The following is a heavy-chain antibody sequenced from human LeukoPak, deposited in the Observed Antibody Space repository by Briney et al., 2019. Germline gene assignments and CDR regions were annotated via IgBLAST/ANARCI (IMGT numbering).Heavy chain of an antibody. V-gene: IGHV4-34*01. J-gene: IGHJ4*02. D-gene: IGHD3-10*01. CDR2: INHTGRT. Sequence: SETLSLTCAVYGGSFSGPYWSWIRQPPGKGLEWIGEINHTGRTYYNPSLKSRVTISVDTSKNQFSLKLSSVTAADTAVYYCAREGTTMVRGVIGRGPLDYWGQGTLVTVSS. CDR1: GGSFSGPY. CDR3: AREGTTMVRGVIGRGPLDY.